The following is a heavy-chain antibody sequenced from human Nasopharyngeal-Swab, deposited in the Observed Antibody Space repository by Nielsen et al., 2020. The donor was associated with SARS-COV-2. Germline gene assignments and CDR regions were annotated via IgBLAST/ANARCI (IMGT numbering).Heavy chain of an antibody. V-gene: IGHV3-11*05. D-gene: IGHD6-13*01. Sequence: GASLKISCAASGFTFSDYYMSWIRQAPGKGLEWVSYISSSSSYTNYADSVKGRFTISRDNAKNSLYLQMNSLRAEDTAVYYCARVEGYSMGFPYFDYWGQGTLVTVSS. CDR2: ISSSSSYT. CDR1: GFTFSDYY. J-gene: IGHJ4*02. CDR3: ARVEGYSMGFPYFDY.